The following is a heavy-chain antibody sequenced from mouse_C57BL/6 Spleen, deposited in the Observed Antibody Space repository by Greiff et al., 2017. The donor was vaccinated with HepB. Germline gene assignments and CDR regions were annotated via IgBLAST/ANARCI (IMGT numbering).Heavy chain of an antibody. Sequence: VQLQQSGAELVRPGTSVKVSCKASGYAFTNYLIEWVKQRPGQGLEWIGVINPGSGGTNYNEKFKGKATLTADKSSSTAYMQLRSLTSEDSAVYVCARKDGSSYFDYWGQGTTLTVSS. CDR1: GYAFTNYL. V-gene: IGHV1-54*01. J-gene: IGHJ2*01. CDR2: INPGSGGT. CDR3: ARKDGSSYFDY. D-gene: IGHD1-1*01.